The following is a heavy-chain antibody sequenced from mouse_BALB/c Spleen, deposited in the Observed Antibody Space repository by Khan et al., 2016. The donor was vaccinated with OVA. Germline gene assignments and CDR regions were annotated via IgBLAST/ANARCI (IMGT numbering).Heavy chain of an antibody. Sequence: QVQLQQPGAELTKPGASVKMSCKASGYTFTNNWMHWLQQRPGQGLEWIGYINPTTGYSDYNQKFKDKATLTADKSSSTVYMQLSSLTSEDSAVYYCARFYYAWDYWGQGTSVTVSS. CDR2: INPTTGYS. CDR1: GYTFTNNW. V-gene: IGHV1-7*01. CDR3: ARFYYAWDY. J-gene: IGHJ4*01.